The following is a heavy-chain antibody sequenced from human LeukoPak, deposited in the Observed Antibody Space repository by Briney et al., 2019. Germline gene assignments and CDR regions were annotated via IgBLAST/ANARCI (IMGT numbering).Heavy chain of an antibody. J-gene: IGHJ5*02. D-gene: IGHD2-2*01. V-gene: IGHV6-1*01. CDR1: GDSVSSNSVT. CDR3: ARRLTQYDCFDP. CDR2: TYYRSTWYN. Sequence: SQTLSLTCAISGDSVSSNSVTWNWIRQSPSRGLESLGRTYYRSTWYNDYAVSVRGRITVNPDTSKNQFSLHLNSVTPEDTAVYYCARRLTQYDCFDPWGQGILVTVFS.